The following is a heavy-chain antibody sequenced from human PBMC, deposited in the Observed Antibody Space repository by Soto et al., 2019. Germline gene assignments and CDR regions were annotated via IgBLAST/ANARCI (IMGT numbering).Heavy chain of an antibody. Sequence: PGGSLRLSCAASGFTFSSYAMSWVRQAPGKGLEWVSAISGSGGSTYYADSVKGRFTISRDNSKNTLYLQMNSLRAEDTAVYYCAKDEATIGFWSGYYSGSGEYYFDYWGQGTLVTVSS. CDR2: ISGSGGST. J-gene: IGHJ4*02. CDR1: GFTFSSYA. CDR3: AKDEATIGFWSGYYSGSGEYYFDY. V-gene: IGHV3-23*01. D-gene: IGHD3-3*01.